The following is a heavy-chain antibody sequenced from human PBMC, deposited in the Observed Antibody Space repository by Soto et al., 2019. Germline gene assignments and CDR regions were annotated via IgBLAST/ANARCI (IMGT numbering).Heavy chain of an antibody. Sequence: GGSLRLSCAASGLTFANARMNWVRQAPGKGLEWLSNISSSSSSIYYADSVKGRFTISRDNAKNSLYLQMNSLRAEDTAKYYCARVMSISWYFDLWGRGTLVTVSS. CDR1: GLTFANAR. CDR2: ISSSSSSI. CDR3: ARVMSISWYFDL. D-gene: IGHD5-12*01. V-gene: IGHV3-48*01. J-gene: IGHJ2*01.